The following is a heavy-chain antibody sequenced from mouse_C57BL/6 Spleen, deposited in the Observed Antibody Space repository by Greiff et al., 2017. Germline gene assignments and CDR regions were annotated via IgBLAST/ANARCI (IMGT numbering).Heavy chain of an antibody. CDR3: ARTDLVFDY. CDR2: ISDGGSYT. Sequence: EVNVVESGGGLVKPGGSLKLSCAASGFTFSSYAMSWVRQTPEKRLEWVATISDGGSYTYYPDNVKGRFTISRDNAKNNLYLQMSHLKSEDTAMYYCARTDLVFDYWGQGTTLTVSS. V-gene: IGHV5-4*03. CDR1: GFTFSSYA. J-gene: IGHJ2*01.